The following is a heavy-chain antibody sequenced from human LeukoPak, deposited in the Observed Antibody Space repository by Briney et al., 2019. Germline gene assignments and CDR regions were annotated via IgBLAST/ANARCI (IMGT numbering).Heavy chain of an antibody. J-gene: IGHJ5*02. CDR2: INPDSGVT. V-gene: IGHV1-2*02. D-gene: IGHD4-11*01. CDR1: GYTFTGYF. Sequence: ASVKVSCKTSGYTFTGYFMHWVRQAPGQGLEWLGWINPDSGVTKYAQKFQGRVTMTRDTSISTAYMELSRLRSEDTAVYYCAKDRPELRDNYSDYLGGFDPWGQGTLVTVSS. CDR3: AKDRPELRDNYSDYLGGFDP.